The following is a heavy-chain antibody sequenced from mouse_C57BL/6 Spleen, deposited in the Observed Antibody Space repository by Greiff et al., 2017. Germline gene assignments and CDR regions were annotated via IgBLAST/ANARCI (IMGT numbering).Heavy chain of an antibody. D-gene: IGHD1-1*01. CDR1: GYSITTGYD. Sequence: VQLKESGPGMVKPSQSLSLTCTVTGYSITTGYDWHWIRHFPGNKLEWMGYISYSGSTNYNPSLKSRISITHDTSKNHFFLKLNSVTTEDTATYYWARLYYDGSSGYFDVWGTGTTVTVSS. CDR3: ARLYYDGSSGYFDV. CDR2: ISYSGST. V-gene: IGHV3-1*01. J-gene: IGHJ1*03.